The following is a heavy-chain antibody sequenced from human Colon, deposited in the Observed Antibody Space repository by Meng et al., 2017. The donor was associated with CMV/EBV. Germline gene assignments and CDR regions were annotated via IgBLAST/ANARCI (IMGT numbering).Heavy chain of an antibody. V-gene: IGHV3-11*01. CDR1: GFTFSDSY. D-gene: IGHD4-17*01. J-gene: IGHJ4*02. Sequence: CAASGFTFSDSYMGWIRQAPGKGLEWVSYISATGSTIYYADSVKGRFTISRDNAKNSLYLQMDTLRAEDTAVYYCASLMTTVTRTFDSWGQGTLVTVSS. CDR3: ASLMTTVTRTFDS. CDR2: ISATGSTI.